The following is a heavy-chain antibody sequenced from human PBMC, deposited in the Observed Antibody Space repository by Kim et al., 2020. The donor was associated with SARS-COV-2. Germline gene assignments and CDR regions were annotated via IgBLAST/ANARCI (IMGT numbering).Heavy chain of an antibody. CDR2: IRYDGTEK. CDR1: AFTFSTYG. V-gene: IGHV3-33*01. Sequence: GGSLRLSCAASAFTFSTYGMHWVRQAPGKGLEWVAVIRYDGTEKSYADSVKGRFTISRDNSKNTLYLQMNSLRAEDTAVYYCARDLWTGSDKYFDSWGQGTLVTVSS. D-gene: IGHD3-3*01. CDR3: ARDLWTGSDKYFDS. J-gene: IGHJ4*02.